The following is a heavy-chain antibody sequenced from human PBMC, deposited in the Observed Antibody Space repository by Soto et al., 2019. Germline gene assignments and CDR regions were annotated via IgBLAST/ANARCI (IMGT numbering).Heavy chain of an antibody. Sequence: PSETLSLTCTVSGGSISSYYWSWIRQPPGKGLEWIGYIYYSGSTNYNPSLKSRVTISVDTSKNQFSLKLSSVTAADTAVYYCARDYDILTNWGQGTLVTVSS. CDR1: GGSISSYY. CDR2: IYYSGST. CDR3: ARDYDILTN. J-gene: IGHJ4*02. D-gene: IGHD3-9*01. V-gene: IGHV4-59*01.